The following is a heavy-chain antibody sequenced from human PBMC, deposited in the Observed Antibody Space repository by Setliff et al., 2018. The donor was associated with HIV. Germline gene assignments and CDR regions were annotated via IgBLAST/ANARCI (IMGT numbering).Heavy chain of an antibody. CDR2: ISSSGSTI. Sequence: GGSLRLSCAASGFTFSGYEMNWVRQAPGRGLEWVSYISSSGSTIYYADSVKGRFTISRDNAKNSLYLQMNSLRAEDTAVYYCARDDSNYRQHGMDVWGQGTTVTVSS. V-gene: IGHV3-48*03. CDR3: ARDDSNYRQHGMDV. J-gene: IGHJ6*02. CDR1: GFTFSGYE. D-gene: IGHD4-4*01.